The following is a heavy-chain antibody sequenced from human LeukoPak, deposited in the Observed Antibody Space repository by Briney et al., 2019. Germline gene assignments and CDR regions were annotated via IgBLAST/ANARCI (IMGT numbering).Heavy chain of an antibody. Sequence: SVKVSCKASGDTFGNYAINWVRQAPGQGLEWMGRIIPIFPKTDYAQKFQGRVTITADKSTSTAYLELSSLSSEDTAVYYCARDPKVIVVPDSRNDRNDPWGQGTLVTVSS. J-gene: IGHJ5*02. CDR1: GDTFGNYA. D-gene: IGHD1-1*01. CDR2: IIPIFPKT. CDR3: ARDPKVIVVPDSRNDRNDP. V-gene: IGHV1-69*04.